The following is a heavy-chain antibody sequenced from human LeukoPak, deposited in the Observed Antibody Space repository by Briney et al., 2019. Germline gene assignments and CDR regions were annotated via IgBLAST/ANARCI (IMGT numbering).Heavy chain of an antibody. J-gene: IGHJ6*03. CDR1: GYTFTGYY. Sequence: ASVKVSCKASGYTFTGYYMHWVRQAPGQGLEWMGWINPNSGGTNYAQKFQGRVTMTRDTSISTAYMELSRLRSDDTAVYYCARDGLGGGNTQYYYYMDVWGKGTTVTVSS. CDR2: INPNSGGT. V-gene: IGHV1-2*02. CDR3: ARDGLGGGNTQYYYYMDV. D-gene: IGHD4-23*01.